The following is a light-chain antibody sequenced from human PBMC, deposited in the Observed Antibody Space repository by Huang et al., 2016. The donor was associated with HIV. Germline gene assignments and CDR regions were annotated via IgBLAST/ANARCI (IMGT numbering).Light chain of an antibody. CDR3: LQYDRSPLT. J-gene: IGKJ4*01. CDR1: HSLRDTY. V-gene: IGKV3-20*01. Sequence: VLLTQSPGTLSLAPGVCATLSGRASHSLRDTYLAWYQQRPGQAPRLLIYGASSRATGIPDRFSGSGSGTEFTLNINRLEAQDFAVYFCLQYDRSPLTFGGGTKVEL. CDR2: GAS.